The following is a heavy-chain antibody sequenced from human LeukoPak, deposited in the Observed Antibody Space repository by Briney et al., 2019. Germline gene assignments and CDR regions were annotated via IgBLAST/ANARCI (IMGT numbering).Heavy chain of an antibody. CDR1: GFTFSSNY. CDR2: IYSGGST. V-gene: IGHV3-53*01. CDR3: ARSSGYYYLYDY. J-gene: IGHJ4*02. D-gene: IGHD3-22*01. Sequence: GGSLRLSCAASGFTFSSNYMSWVRQAPGKGLEWVSVIYSGGSTYYADSVKGRFTISRDNSKNTLYLQMNSLRAEDTAVHYCARSSGYYYLYDYWGQGTLVTVSS.